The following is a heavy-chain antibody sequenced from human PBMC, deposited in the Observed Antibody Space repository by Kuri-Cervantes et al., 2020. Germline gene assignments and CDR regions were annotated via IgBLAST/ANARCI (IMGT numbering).Heavy chain of an antibody. J-gene: IGHJ6*02. D-gene: IGHD2-2*02. CDR3: ARVSSPADIVVVPAAIYYYYYYGMDV. Sequence: LSLTCAASGFTVSSNYMSWVRQAPGKGLEWVSSISSSSSYIYYADSVKGRFTISRDNAKNSLYLQLNSLSAEDTAVYYCARVSSPADIVVVPAAIYYYYYYGMDVWGQGTTVTVSS. CDR2: ISSSSSYI. V-gene: IGHV3-21*01. CDR1: GFTVSSNY.